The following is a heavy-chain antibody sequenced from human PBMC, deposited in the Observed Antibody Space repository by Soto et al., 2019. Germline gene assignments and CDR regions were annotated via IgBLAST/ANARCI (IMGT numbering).Heavy chain of an antibody. V-gene: IGHV1-18*01. CDR1: GYTFTSYG. J-gene: IGHJ4*02. Sequence: QVRLEQSGPEVKKTGASVKVSCKASGYTFTSYGISWVRQAPGQGLEWMGWINIYSGDANYAQSFQDRVTMTRDTSTNTDYMEMRTLRADDTADYYCARALYYYDNSGLAYWGQGTLVTVSS. D-gene: IGHD3-22*01. CDR3: ARALYYYDNSGLAY. CDR2: INIYSGDA.